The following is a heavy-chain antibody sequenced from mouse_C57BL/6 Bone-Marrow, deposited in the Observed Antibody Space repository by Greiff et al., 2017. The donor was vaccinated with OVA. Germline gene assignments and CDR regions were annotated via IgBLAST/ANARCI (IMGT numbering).Heavy chain of an antibody. D-gene: IGHD3-2*02. J-gene: IGHJ4*01. CDR3: AQTAQVYAMDY. V-gene: IGHV1-52*01. CDR1: GYTFTSYW. CDR2: IDPSDSET. Sequence: QVQLQQPGAELVRPGSSVKLSCKASGYTFTSYWMHWVKQRPIQGLEWIGNIDPSDSETHYYQKFKDKATLTVDKSSRTAYMQLSSLTSEDSAVYYCAQTAQVYAMDYWGQGTSVTVSS.